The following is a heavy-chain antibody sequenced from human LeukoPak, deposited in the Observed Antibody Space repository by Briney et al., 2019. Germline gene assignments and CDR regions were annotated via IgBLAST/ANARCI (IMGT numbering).Heavy chain of an antibody. D-gene: IGHD4-23*01. CDR2: INHSGST. CDR3: VGYGGNSQFDY. J-gene: IGHJ4*02. Sequence: SETLSLTCAVYGGSFSGYYWSWLRQPPGKGREWIGEINHSGSTNYNPSLKSRVTISVDTSKNQFSLKLSSVTAADTAVYYCVGYGGNSQFDYWGQGTLVTVSS. CDR1: GGSFSGYY. V-gene: IGHV4-34*01.